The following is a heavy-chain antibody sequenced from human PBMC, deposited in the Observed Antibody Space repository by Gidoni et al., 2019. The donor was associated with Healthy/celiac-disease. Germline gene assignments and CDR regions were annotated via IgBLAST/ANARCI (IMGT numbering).Heavy chain of an antibody. D-gene: IGHD2-2*02. CDR3: ARRPYCSSTSCYTSRGYYYYYMDV. Sequence: QLQLQESGPGLVKPSETLSLTCTVSGGSISSSSYYWGWIRQPPGKGLEWIGSIYYSGSTYYNPSLKSRVTISVDTSKNQFSLKLSSVTAADTAVYYCARRPYCSSTSCYTSRGYYYYYMDVWGKGTTVTVSS. CDR2: IYYSGST. J-gene: IGHJ6*03. V-gene: IGHV4-39*01. CDR1: GGSISSSSYY.